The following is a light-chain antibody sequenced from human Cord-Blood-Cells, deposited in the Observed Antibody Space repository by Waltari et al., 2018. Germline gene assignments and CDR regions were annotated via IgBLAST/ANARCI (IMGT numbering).Light chain of an antibody. V-gene: IGLV1-44*01. CDR2: SNN. CDR3: AAWDDSLNGSYV. Sequence: QSVPTQPPSASGTPGQGVPIPCSGRRSHTVRNTVQCTQQLPGTAPKLLIYSNNQRPSGVPDRFSGSKSGTSASLAISGLQSEDEADYYCAAWDDSLNGSYVFGTGTKVTVL. J-gene: IGLJ1*01. CDR1: RSHTVRNT.